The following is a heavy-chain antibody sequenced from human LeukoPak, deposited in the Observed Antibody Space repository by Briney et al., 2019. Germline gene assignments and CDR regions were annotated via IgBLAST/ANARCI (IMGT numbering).Heavy chain of an antibody. D-gene: IGHD4-17*01. CDR1: GFTFTDYA. Sequence: GRSLRLSCAASGFTFTDYAMHWVRRAPGKGLEWVGVISYDGSNKYYGDSVKGRFTISRDNSKDTLYLQMNSLRTEDTALYYCARRLRFGDYLPDFWGQGTLVSVSS. CDR3: ARRLRFGDYLPDF. J-gene: IGHJ4*02. V-gene: IGHV3-30-3*01. CDR2: ISYDGSNK.